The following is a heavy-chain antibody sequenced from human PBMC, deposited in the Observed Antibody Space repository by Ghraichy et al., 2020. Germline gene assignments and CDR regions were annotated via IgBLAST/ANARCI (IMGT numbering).Heavy chain of an antibody. V-gene: IGHV1-18*04. CDR2: ISAYSGNT. Sequence: ASVKVSCKASTYTFTSYGINWVRQAPGQGLEWMGWISAYSGNTRYAQGFQGRVTMTTDTSTSTAYMELRSLTSDDTAVYYCARASRTSGSTYYLDFWGQGTPVTVSS. J-gene: IGHJ4*02. CDR3: ARASRTSGSTYYLDF. CDR1: TYTFTSYG. D-gene: IGHD6-19*01.